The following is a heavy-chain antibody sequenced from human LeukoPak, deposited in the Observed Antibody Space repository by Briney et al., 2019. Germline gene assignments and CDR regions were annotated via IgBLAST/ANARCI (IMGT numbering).Heavy chain of an antibody. CDR1: GASISGNY. D-gene: IGHD2-15*01. CDR3: VGGIDGGGDY. Sequence: SETLSLTCTVSGASISGNYWIWIRQPAGKGLECIGRIHSSGMTNYNPSLASRVTMSVDTSKNQFSLIQSSVIAADTPVYNCVGGIDGGGDYWGQGILVTVSP. CDR2: IHSSGMT. J-gene: IGHJ4*02. V-gene: IGHV4-4*07.